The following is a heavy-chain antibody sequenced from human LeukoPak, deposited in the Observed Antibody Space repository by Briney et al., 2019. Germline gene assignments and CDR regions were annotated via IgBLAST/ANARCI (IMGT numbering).Heavy chain of an antibody. D-gene: IGHD2-15*01. Sequence: GGSLRLSCAASGFTVSSNYMSWVRQAPGKGLEWVSLIYSSGSTYYTASVKGRFTISRDHSKNTLYLQMNILRAEDAALYYCARGLESCSSGSCFKDWGQGTLVTVSS. J-gene: IGHJ4*02. V-gene: IGHV3-53*01. CDR3: ARGLESCSSGSCFKD. CDR1: GFTVSSNY. CDR2: IYSSGST.